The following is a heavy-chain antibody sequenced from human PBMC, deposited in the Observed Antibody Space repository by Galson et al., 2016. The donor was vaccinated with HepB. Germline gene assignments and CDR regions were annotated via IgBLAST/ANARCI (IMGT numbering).Heavy chain of an antibody. CDR3: ARDEDDPSYTIDF. Sequence: SLRLSCAASGFTFSSYGMHWVRQAPGKGLEWVAVISYDGSTKYYADSVKGRFTISRDNSKNTLNLQMNSLRAEDTAVYYCARDEDDPSYTIDFWGQGTLVSVSS. D-gene: IGHD3-10*01. J-gene: IGHJ4*02. CDR2: ISYDGSTK. V-gene: IGHV3-30*03. CDR1: GFTFSSYG.